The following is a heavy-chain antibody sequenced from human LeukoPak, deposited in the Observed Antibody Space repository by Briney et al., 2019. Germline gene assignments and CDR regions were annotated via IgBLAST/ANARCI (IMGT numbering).Heavy chain of an antibody. CDR2: IIPIFGTA. CDR1: GGTFSSYA. CDR3: ATHSGSYTDWFDP. V-gene: IGHV1-69*06. D-gene: IGHD1-26*01. Sequence: GASVKVSCKASGGTFSSYAISWVRQAPGQGLEWMGGIIPIFGTANYAQKFQGRVTITADKSTSTAYMELSSLRSEDTAVYYCATHSGSYTDWFDPWGQGTLVTVSS. J-gene: IGHJ5*02.